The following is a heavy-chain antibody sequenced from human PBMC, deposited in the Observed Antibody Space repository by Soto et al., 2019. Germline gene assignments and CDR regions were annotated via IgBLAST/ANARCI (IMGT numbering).Heavy chain of an antibody. D-gene: IGHD6-6*01. CDR3: VIKRRDEYSTSGYRFDP. CDR1: GFPFSHAW. J-gene: IGHJ5*02. CDR2: IKSRAEGETK. V-gene: IGHV3-15*01. Sequence: EMHLVDSGGGLVKPGGSLRLSCAASGFPFSHAWMSWVRQAPGKGLEWVGRIKSRAEGETKDYGAPVRGRFTISREDSKNTVYLQMNSLKTADKAIYCTVIKRRDEYSTSGYRFDPWGPGTLVTVSS.